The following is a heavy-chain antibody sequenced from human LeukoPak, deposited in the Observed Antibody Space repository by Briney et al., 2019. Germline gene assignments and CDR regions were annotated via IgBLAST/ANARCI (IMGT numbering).Heavy chain of an antibody. CDR2: ISGSGGST. CDR1: GFTFSSYA. V-gene: IGHV3-23*01. Sequence: GGSLRLSCAASGFTFSSYAMSWVRQAPGKGLEWVSAISGSGGSTYYADSVKGRFTISRDNSKNMLYLQMNSLRAEDTAVYYCAKDPHGGGYLYYFDYWGQGTLVTVSS. J-gene: IGHJ4*02. CDR3: AKDPHGGGYLYYFDY. D-gene: IGHD3-22*01.